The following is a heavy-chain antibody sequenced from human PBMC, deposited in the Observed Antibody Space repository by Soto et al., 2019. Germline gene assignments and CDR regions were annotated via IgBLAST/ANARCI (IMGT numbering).Heavy chain of an antibody. CDR3: ARGATSFDP. CDR1: GFIFSDYY. J-gene: IGHJ5*02. D-gene: IGHD1-26*01. CDR2: ISNSGTII. Sequence: QVQLVESGGVLVQPGGSLRLSCAASGFIFSDYYMSWIRLAPGKGLECISYISNSGTIIYYADSVKGRFTISRDNAKNSLYLQMNSLRAEDTAVYYCARGATSFDPWGQGTLVTVSS. V-gene: IGHV3-11*01.